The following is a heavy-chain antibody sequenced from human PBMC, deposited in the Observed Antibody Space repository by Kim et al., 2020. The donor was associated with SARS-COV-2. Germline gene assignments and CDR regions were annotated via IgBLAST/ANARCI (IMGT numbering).Heavy chain of an antibody. V-gene: IGHV3-66*02. J-gene: IGHJ4*02. D-gene: IGHD3-10*01. CDR3: ARGDAAGYYGGFFYY. Sequence: GGSLRLSCVASGFTVSSNYMTWVRQAPGKGLEWVSLLYSGGHTFYADSVKGRFTISRDNSKNTLYLQMDRLRVDDTAVYYCARGDAAGYYGGFFYYWGQGPLVTVSS. CDR1: GFTVSSNY. CDR2: LYSGGHT.